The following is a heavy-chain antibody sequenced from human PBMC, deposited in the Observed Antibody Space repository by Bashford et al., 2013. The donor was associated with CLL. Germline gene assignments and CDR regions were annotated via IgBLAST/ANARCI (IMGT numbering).Heavy chain of an antibody. CDR2: ISAYNGNT. V-gene: IGHV1-18*04. CDR1: GYSFIDYY. Sequence: ASVKVSCKTSGYSFIDYYMHWVRQAPGQGLEWMGWISAYNGNTNYAQKFQGRVTMTRDTSTSTAYMELRSLRSDDTAVYYCARDAVPTMIGPLGIWGQGTMVTVSS. D-gene: IGHD3-22*01. J-gene: IGHJ3*02. CDR3: ARDAVPTMIGPLGI.